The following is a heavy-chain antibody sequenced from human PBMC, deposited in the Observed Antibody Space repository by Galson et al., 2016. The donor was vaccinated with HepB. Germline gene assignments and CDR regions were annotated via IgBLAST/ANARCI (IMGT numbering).Heavy chain of an antibody. CDR1: GFSLSTSGMC. Sequence: PALVKPTQTLTLTCTFSGFSLSTSGMCVNWIRQPPGKALEWLALIDSDDNKYYSTSLTTRLTISRDTSKNLVVLTMTNMDPVGTATYYCARSRGGPRYYYYYGMDIWGQGTTVTVSS. V-gene: IGHV2-70*01. J-gene: IGHJ6*02. CDR3: ARSRGGPRYYYYYGMDI. CDR2: IDSDDNK. D-gene: IGHD3-10*01.